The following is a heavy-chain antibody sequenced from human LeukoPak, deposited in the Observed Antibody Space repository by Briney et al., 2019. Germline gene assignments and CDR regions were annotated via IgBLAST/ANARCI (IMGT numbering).Heavy chain of an antibody. CDR1: GFTFSSYA. CDR2: ISYDGSNK. V-gene: IGHV3-30*01. Sequence: GRSLRLSCAASGFTFSSYAMHWVRQAPGKGLEWVAVISYDGSNKYYADSVKGRFTISRDNSKNTLYLQMNSLRAEDTAVYYCARDGGSGWDLLFDYWGQGTLVTVSS. CDR3: ARDGGSGWDLLFDY. D-gene: IGHD6-19*01. J-gene: IGHJ4*02.